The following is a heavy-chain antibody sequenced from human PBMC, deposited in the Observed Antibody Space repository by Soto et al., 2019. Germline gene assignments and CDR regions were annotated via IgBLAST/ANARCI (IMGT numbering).Heavy chain of an antibody. Sequence: DVVLVSSGGGFVRPGESLRLSCGVSGFKFTSYGMNWVRQAPGKGLEWLSYISGLSATTHYADSVRGRFTVSRDNDMNLLFLHPDYVRDEDTAVYYCTRGGTGRPDYWGQGSLVVVSS. CDR2: ISGLSATT. CDR3: TRGGTGRPDY. CDR1: GFKFTSYG. J-gene: IGHJ4*02. D-gene: IGHD2-8*02. V-gene: IGHV3-48*02.